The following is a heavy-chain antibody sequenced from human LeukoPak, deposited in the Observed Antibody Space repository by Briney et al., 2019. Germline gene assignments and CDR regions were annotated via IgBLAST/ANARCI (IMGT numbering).Heavy chain of an antibody. D-gene: IGHD5/OR15-5a*01. V-gene: IGHV3-66*04. J-gene: IGHJ5*02. CDR3: ARRRTVSTTGRFDP. CDR2: IYSGGST. Sequence: GGSLRLSCAVSGFTVSTNYMSWVRQPPGKGLEWVSVIYSGGSTYYADSVKGRFSISRDNSKNTLYLQMNNLRAEDTAVYYCARRRTVSTTGRFDPWGQGILVTVSS. CDR1: GFTVSTNY.